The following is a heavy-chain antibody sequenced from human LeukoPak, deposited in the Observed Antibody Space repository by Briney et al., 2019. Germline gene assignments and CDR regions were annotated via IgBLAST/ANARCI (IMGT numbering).Heavy chain of an antibody. CDR3: AKDDNIAADGYYFDS. CDR2: IANYGGDK. Sequence: PGGTLRLSCAASGFTFSTYGVHRGREAPAKGLEGVTVIANYGGDKKYVDSVKGRFTISRDNSKNTLYLQMNSLRTDDTAVYYCAKDDNIAADGYYFDSWGQGTLVTVSS. CDR1: GFTFSTYG. V-gene: IGHV3-30*18. D-gene: IGHD6-13*01. J-gene: IGHJ4*02.